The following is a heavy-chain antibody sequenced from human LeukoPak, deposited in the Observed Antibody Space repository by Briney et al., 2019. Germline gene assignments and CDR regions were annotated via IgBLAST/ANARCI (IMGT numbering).Heavy chain of an antibody. J-gene: IGHJ4*02. V-gene: IGHV4-30-2*01. CDR1: GGSISSDGYY. Sequence: SQTLSLTCTVSGGSISSDGYYWSWIRQPPGKGLEWIGYIYHSGSTYYNPSLKSRVTISVDRSKNQFSLKLSSVTAADTAVYYCARGGGYRYGCFDYWGQGTLVTVSS. CDR2: IYHSGST. CDR3: ARGGGYRYGCFDY. D-gene: IGHD5-18*01.